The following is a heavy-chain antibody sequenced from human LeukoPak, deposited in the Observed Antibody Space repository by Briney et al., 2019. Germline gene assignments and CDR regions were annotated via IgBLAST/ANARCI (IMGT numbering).Heavy chain of an antibody. CDR2: ISSSSSSYI. J-gene: IGHJ3*02. CDR1: GFTFSSYS. V-gene: IGHV3-21*01. CDR3: ARAEGMGLVVVPAAQGAFDI. D-gene: IGHD2-2*01. Sequence: PGGSLRLSCAASGFTFSSYSMNWVRQAPGKGLEWVSSISSSSSSYIYYADSVKGRFTISRDNAKNSLYLQMNSLRAEDTAVYYCARAEGMGLVVVPAAQGAFDIWGQGTMVTVSS.